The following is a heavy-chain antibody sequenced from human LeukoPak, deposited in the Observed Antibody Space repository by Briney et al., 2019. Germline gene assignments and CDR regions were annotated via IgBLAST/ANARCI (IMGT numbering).Heavy chain of an antibody. CDR3: ARDHDVDALDY. V-gene: IGHV3-20*04. CDR1: GFTFEDYG. D-gene: IGHD1-1*01. Sequence: GGSLRLSCEASGFTFEDYGMTWVRQRPGKGLEYVCEINWNGDNPVYENSLRGRFTISRDNAKNSLYLQMNSLRAEDTAVYYCARDHDVDALDYWGQGTLVTVSS. J-gene: IGHJ4*02. CDR2: INWNGDNP.